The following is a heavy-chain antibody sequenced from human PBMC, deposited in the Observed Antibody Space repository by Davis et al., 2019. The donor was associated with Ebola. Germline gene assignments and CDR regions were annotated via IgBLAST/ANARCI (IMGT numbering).Heavy chain of an antibody. CDR2: FDPEDGET. V-gene: IGHV1-24*01. J-gene: IGHJ5*02. CDR3: AAFKHPGYSSGWYWFDP. Sequence: AASVKVSCKVSGYTLTELSMHWVRQAPGKGLEWMGGFDPEDGETIYAQKFQGRVTMTKDTSTDTHYMELSSLRSEDTAVYYFAAFKHPGYSSGWYWFDPWGQGTLVTVSS. CDR1: GYTLTELS. D-gene: IGHD6-19*01.